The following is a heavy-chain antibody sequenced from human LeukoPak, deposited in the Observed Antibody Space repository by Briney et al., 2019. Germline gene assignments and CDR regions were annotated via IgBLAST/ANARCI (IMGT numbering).Heavy chain of an antibody. CDR3: ARGGASAYHYMDV. D-gene: IGHD3-10*01. Sequence: GGSLRLSCAASGFTFSSYWMHWVRQAPGKGLVWVSRINSDGSSTSYADSVKGRLIISRDSAQSTVYLQMNSLRADDTAVYFCARGGASAYHYMDVWGKGTTVTISS. V-gene: IGHV3-74*01. J-gene: IGHJ6*03. CDR2: INSDGSST. CDR1: GFTFSSYW.